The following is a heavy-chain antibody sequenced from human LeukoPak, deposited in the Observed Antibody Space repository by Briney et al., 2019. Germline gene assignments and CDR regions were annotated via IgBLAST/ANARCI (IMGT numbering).Heavy chain of an antibody. V-gene: IGHV3-30*02. Sequence: GGSLRLSCTASGFTFSSYDMHWVRQAPGKGLEWMTVIQYDGGNQYYADSVKGRFTISRDNSKNTLYLQMNSLRAEDTAVYYCAKDPRSGSYYWYFDYWGQGTLVTVSS. CDR1: GFTFSSYD. J-gene: IGHJ4*02. CDR3: AKDPRSGSYYWYFDY. CDR2: IQYDGGNQ. D-gene: IGHD1-26*01.